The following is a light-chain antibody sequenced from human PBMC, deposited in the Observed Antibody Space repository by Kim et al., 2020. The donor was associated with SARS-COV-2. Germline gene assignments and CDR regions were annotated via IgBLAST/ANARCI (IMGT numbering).Light chain of an antibody. CDR2: AAS. Sequence: SASVGDRVTITCRTSQSISSYLNWYQHKPDKAPKLLIYAASSLQSGVPSRFSGSGSGTDFTLTISSLQPEDFATYYCQQSYSTPYTFGQGTKLEI. J-gene: IGKJ2*01. CDR3: QQSYSTPYT. V-gene: IGKV1-39*01. CDR1: QSISSY.